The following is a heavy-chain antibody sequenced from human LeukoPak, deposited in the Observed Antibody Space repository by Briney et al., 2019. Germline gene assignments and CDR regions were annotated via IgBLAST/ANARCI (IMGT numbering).Heavy chain of an antibody. J-gene: IGHJ4*02. CDR3: ARNGRVRRVVKDLFEY. Sequence: ASVKVSCKASGYTFAGNYMHWVRQAPGQGLEWMGWINPNSGGTNYSQRFQDRVTITKDTSTGTAYMDLRNLRTDDTAMYYCARNGRVRRVVKDLFEYWGQGTLVAVSS. CDR1: GYTFAGNY. CDR2: INPNSGGT. D-gene: IGHD3-10*01. V-gene: IGHV1-2*02.